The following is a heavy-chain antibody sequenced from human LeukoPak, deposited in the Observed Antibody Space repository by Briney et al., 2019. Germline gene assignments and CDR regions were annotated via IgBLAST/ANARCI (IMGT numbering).Heavy chain of an antibody. Sequence: GGSLRLSCAASGFTFSSYGMHWVRQAPGKGLEWVAVIWYDGSNKYYADSVKGRFTISRDNSKNTLYLQMNSLRAEDTAVYYCARGRASEDYGDYEGVDYWGQGTLVTVSS. CDR3: ARGRASEDYGDYEGVDY. J-gene: IGHJ4*02. CDR1: GFTFSSYG. V-gene: IGHV3-33*01. CDR2: IWYDGSNK. D-gene: IGHD4-17*01.